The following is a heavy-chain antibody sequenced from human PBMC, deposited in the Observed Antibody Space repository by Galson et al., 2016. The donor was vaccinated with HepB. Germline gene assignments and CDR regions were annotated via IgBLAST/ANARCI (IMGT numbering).Heavy chain of an antibody. D-gene: IGHD3-22*01. V-gene: IGHV3-53*01. CDR2: IYSDGNT. J-gene: IGHJ4*02. Sequence: SLRLSCAVSGFSVSRNYMTWVRQAPGKGLECVSVIYSDGNTHYGDSVKGRFTISRDNSKNTLYLQMNNLRAEDTALYYCARVANYYDSSGYFDYWGQGTLVTVSS. CDR3: ARVANYYDSSGYFDY. CDR1: GFSVSRNY.